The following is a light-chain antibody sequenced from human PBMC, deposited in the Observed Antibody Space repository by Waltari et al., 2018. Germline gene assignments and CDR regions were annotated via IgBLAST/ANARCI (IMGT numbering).Light chain of an antibody. CDR2: AVS. J-gene: IGLJ3*02. V-gene: IGLV2-14*01. CDR1: SRDVGGYNY. Sequence: QSALTQPASVSGSPGQSITISCTGTSRDVGGYNYVSWYQQHPGKAPKLMIYAVSNRPSGVSNRFSGSKSGNTASLTISGLQTEDEADYYCSSYTSSSTRVFGGGTKLTVL. CDR3: SSYTSSSTRV.